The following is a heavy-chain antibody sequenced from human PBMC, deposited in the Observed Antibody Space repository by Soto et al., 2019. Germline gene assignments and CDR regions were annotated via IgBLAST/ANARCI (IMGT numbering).Heavy chain of an antibody. V-gene: IGHV3-33*01. CDR2: IWYDGSNK. J-gene: IGHJ4*02. Sequence: QVQLVESGGGVVQPGRSLRLSCAASGFTFSSCGMHWVRQAPGKGLEWVAVIWYDGSNKYYADSVKGRFTISRDNSKNTLYLRMNSLRAEDTAVYYCARDRLYGLGYWGQGTLVTVSS. D-gene: IGHD4-17*01. CDR3: ARDRLYGLGY. CDR1: GFTFSSCG.